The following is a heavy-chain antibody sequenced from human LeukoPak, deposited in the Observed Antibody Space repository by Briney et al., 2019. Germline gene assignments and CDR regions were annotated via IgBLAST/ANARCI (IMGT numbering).Heavy chain of an antibody. CDR2: IYPGDSDT. CDR3: ARHREYDTSGYSSYWYFDL. Sequence: GESLKISCQYSGYNFTSYWIDWVRLMPGKSLEWMRIIYPGDSDTIYNPSFQGQVTISADKSTSTAYLQWTSLKASDTAMYYCARHREYDTSGYSSYWYFDLWGHRTLVTVSS. V-gene: IGHV5-51*01. J-gene: IGHJ2*01. CDR1: GYNFTSYW. D-gene: IGHD3-22*01.